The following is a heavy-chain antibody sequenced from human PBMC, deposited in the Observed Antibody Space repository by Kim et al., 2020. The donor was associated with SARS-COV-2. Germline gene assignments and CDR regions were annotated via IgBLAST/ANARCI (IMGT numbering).Heavy chain of an antibody. CDR1: GFTFSNYG. Sequence: GGSLRLSCVASGFTFSNYGMHWVRQAPGKGLEWVAFVSYHGGDKFYADSVKGRFTISRDNSKRTLYLEMNGLRAEDTAVYYCAREGDDAFDIWGQGTMVTVSS. CDR3: AREGDDAFDI. J-gene: IGHJ3*02. D-gene: IGHD3-16*01. CDR2: VSYHGGDK. V-gene: IGHV3-30*03.